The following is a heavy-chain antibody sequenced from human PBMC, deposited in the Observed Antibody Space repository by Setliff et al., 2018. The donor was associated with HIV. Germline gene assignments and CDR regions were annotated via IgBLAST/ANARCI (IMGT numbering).Heavy chain of an antibody. CDR3: ARGGGTGSFDY. CDR1: GGSITSYY. CDR2: IYISGST. Sequence: NPSETLSLTCTVSGGSITSYYWSWIRQPAGKGLEWFGRIYISGSTNYNPSFESRVTMSIDTSKNQFSLKLSSVTAADTAVYYCARGGGTGSFDYWGQGTLVTVSS. V-gene: IGHV4-4*07. J-gene: IGHJ4*02. D-gene: IGHD3-16*01.